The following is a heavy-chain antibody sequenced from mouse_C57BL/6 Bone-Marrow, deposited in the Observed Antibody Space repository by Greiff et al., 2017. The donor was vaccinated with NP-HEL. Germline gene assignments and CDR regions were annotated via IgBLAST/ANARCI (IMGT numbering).Heavy chain of an antibody. Sequence: QVTLKVSGPGILQSSQTLSLTCSFSGFSLSTSGMGVSWIRQPSGKGLEWLVHIYWDDDKRYNPSLKSRLTISKDTSRNPAFLKITSVDTADTATYYCARDYYDNQHEDYFDYWGQGTTLTVSS. CDR1: GFSLSTSGMG. V-gene: IGHV8-12*01. J-gene: IGHJ2*01. CDR2: IYWDDDK. CDR3: ARDYYDNQHEDYFDY. D-gene: IGHD1-1*01.